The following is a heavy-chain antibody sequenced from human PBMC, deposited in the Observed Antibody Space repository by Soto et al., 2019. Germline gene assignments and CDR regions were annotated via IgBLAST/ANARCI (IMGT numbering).Heavy chain of an antibody. Sequence: AGGSLRLSCAASGFTFSSYSMNWVRQAPGKGLEWVSSISISSSYIYYADSVKGRFTISRDNAKNSLYLQMNSLRAEDTAVYYCARVVTPLGYCSGGSCHQKEYFDYWGQGTLVTVSS. CDR3: ARVVTPLGYCSGGSCHQKEYFDY. CDR2: ISISSSYI. J-gene: IGHJ4*02. V-gene: IGHV3-21*01. CDR1: GFTFSSYS. D-gene: IGHD2-15*01.